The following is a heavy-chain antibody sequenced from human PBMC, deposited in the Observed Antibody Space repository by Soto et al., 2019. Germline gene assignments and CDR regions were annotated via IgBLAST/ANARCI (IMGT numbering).Heavy chain of an antibody. V-gene: IGHV4-34*01. D-gene: IGHD6-13*01. CDR3: ARGSSSYYYYGMDV. CDR1: GGSFSGYY. Sequence: QVQLQQWGAGLLKPSETLSLTCAVYGGSFSGYYWSWIRQPPGKGLERIGEINHSGSTNYNPSLKSRVTISVDTSKNQFSLKLSSVTAADTAVYYCARGSSSYYYYGMDVWGQGTTVTVSS. CDR2: INHSGST. J-gene: IGHJ6*02.